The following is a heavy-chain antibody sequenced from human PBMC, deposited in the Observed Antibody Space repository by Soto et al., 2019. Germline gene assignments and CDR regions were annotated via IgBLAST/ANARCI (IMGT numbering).Heavy chain of an antibody. D-gene: IGHD3-9*01. Sequence: QVQLVQSGAEVKKPGSSVTVSCKASGGTFNNYGMGWERQAPGQGLAWMGGIIPMIGRTNYAQKFQGRLTLTADASRSTAYMEVRSLRSDETAVYYCASWDYDVLTGYSYDDWGQGTLVTVSS. J-gene: IGHJ4*02. CDR2: IIPMIGRT. CDR3: ASWDYDVLTGYSYDD. CDR1: GGTFNNYG. V-gene: IGHV1-69*01.